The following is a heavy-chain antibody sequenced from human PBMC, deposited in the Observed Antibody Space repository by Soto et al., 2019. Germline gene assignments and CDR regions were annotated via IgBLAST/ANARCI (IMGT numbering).Heavy chain of an antibody. J-gene: IGHJ6*02. CDR3: ARDSHSPAGDFWSGYVYYYYGMDV. D-gene: IGHD3-3*01. Sequence: SETLSLTCTVSCGSLSSGGYYCSLIRQHPGKGLEWIGYIYYSGSTYYNPSLKSRVTISVDTSKNQFSLKLSSVTAADTAVYYCARDSHSPAGDFWSGYVYYYYGMDVWGQGTTVTVSS. V-gene: IGHV4-31*03. CDR1: CGSLSSGGYY. CDR2: IYYSGST.